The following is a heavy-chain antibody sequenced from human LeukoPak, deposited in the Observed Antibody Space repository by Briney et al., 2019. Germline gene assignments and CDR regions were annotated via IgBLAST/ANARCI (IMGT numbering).Heavy chain of an antibody. V-gene: IGHV3-43*01. CDR1: GFTFDDYT. D-gene: IGHD6-13*01. J-gene: IGHJ6*03. Sequence: GGSLRLSCAASGFTFDDYTMHWVRQAPGKGLEGVSLISWDGGSTYYADSVKGRFTISRDNSKDSLYLQMNSLRTEDTALYYCAKASRVFDYYYMDVWGKGTTVTVSS. CDR3: AKASRVFDYYYMDV. CDR2: ISWDGGST.